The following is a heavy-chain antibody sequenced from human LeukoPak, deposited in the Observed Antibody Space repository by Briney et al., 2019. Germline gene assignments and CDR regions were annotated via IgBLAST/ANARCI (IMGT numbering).Heavy chain of an antibody. V-gene: IGHV3-53*01. CDR2: IYSGGST. J-gene: IGHJ4*02. Sequence: GRSLRLSCAASGFTVSSNYMSWVRQAPGKGLEWVSVIYSGGSTYYADSVKGRFTISRDNSKNTLYLQMNSLRAEDTAVYYCARGIAVAPRSLDYWGQGTLVTVSS. CDR1: GFTVSSNY. D-gene: IGHD6-19*01. CDR3: ARGIAVAPRSLDY.